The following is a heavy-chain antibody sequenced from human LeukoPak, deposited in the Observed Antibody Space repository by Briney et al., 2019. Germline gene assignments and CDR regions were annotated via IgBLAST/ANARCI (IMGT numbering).Heavy chain of an antibody. CDR2: IRYDGIKT. J-gene: IGHJ4*02. V-gene: IGHV3-30*02. CDR3: AKDPPMSGTGIDY. Sequence: GGSLRLSCAASGFTLSSYGVHWVRQAPGRVLEWVAFIRYDGIKTFYADSVKDRFTISRDNSKNTLYLQMDSLRTEDTAVYYSAKDPPMSGTGIDYWGEGTLVTVSS. D-gene: IGHD1-7*01. CDR1: GFTLSSYG.